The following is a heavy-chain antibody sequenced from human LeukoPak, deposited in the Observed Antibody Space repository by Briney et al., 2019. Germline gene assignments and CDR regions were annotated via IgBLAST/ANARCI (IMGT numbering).Heavy chain of an antibody. D-gene: IGHD6-6*01. CDR1: GGTFSSYA. V-gene: IGHV1-69*13. CDR2: IIPIFGTA. J-gene: IGHJ6*02. Sequence: GASVKVSCKASGGTFSSYAISWVRQAPGQGLEWMGGIIPIFGTANYAQKFQGRVTITADESTSTAYMELSRLRSEDTAVYYCAKPTEHSSSSFSGKAYYYGMDVWGQGTTVTVSS. CDR3: AKPTEHSSSSFSGKAYYYGMDV.